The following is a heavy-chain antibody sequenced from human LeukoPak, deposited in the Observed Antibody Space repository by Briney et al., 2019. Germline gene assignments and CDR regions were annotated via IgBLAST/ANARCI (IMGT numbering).Heavy chain of an antibody. D-gene: IGHD3-10*01. J-gene: IGHJ5*02. V-gene: IGHV4-34*01. CDR3: ARAGPYYYGSGSSLGP. CDR2: INHSGST. CDR1: GGSFSGYY. Sequence: KTSETLSLTCAVYGGSFSGYYWSWIRQPPGKGLEWIGEINHSGSTNYNPSLKSRVTISVDTSKNQFSLKLSSVTAADTAVYYCARAGPYYYGSGSSLGPWGQGTLVTVSS.